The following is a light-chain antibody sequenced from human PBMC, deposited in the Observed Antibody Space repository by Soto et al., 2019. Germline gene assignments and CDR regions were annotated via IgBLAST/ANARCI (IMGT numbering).Light chain of an antibody. J-gene: IGKJ1*01. Sequence: DIQMTQSPSTLSASVGDRVTITCRASQSVGSWLAWYQQKPGKAPKLLIYKASSLESGVPSRFSGSGSGTEFTLTISSLQPDDFATYYCQQYNSYSPFGQGTKVDI. V-gene: IGKV1-5*03. CDR1: QSVGSW. CDR3: QQYNSYSP. CDR2: KAS.